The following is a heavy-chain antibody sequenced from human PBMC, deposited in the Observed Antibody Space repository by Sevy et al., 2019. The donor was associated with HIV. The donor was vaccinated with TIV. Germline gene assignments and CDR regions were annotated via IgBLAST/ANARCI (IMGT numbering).Heavy chain of an antibody. J-gene: IGHJ4*02. CDR1: GFTFSDYY. D-gene: IGHD3-16*01. Sequence: GGSLRLSCAAYGFTFSDYYMSWIRQAPGKGLEWISYISGSSSAIVYADSVKGRFAISRNNAKNSLYLHMDNLRAEDTAVYFCVGRPYSSAYSWSYHFDYWGQGTLVTVSS. CDR3: VGRPYSSAYSWSYHFDY. V-gene: IGHV3-11*01. CDR2: ISGSSSAI.